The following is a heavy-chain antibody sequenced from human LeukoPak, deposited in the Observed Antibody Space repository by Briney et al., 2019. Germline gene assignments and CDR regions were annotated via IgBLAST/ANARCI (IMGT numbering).Heavy chain of an antibody. V-gene: IGHV1-2*02. Sequence: GGSLRLSCAASGFTFSSYGMHWVRQAPGQGLEWMGWINPNSGGTNYAQKFQGRVTMTRDTSISTAYMELSRLRFDDTAVYYCARGYNWNDGWLVGNWFDPWGQGTLVTVSS. CDR1: GFTFSSYG. CDR2: INPNSGGT. CDR3: ARGYNWNDGWLVGNWFDP. J-gene: IGHJ5*02. D-gene: IGHD1-1*01.